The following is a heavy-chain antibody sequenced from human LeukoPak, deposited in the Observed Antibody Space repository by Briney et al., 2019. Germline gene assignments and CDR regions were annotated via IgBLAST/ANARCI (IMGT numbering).Heavy chain of an antibody. CDR3: ARDLSPDY. CDR1: GFSVTNKY. J-gene: IGHJ4*02. CDR2: ISSSSSYI. Sequence: GGSLRLSCAASGFSVTNKYMGWVRQAPGKGLEWVSSISSSSSYIYYADSVKGRFTISRDNAKNSLYLQMNSLRAEDTAVYYCARDLSPDYWGQGTLVTVSS. V-gene: IGHV3-21*01.